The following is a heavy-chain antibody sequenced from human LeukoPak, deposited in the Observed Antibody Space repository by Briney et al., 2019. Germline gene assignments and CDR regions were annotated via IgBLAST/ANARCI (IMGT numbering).Heavy chain of an antibody. CDR3: ARVFYSSSSERHSSADV. J-gene: IGHJ6*04. Sequence: GGSLRLSCAASGFTFTSYSMNWVRQAPGKGLEWVSSISSSSSYIYYADSVKGRFTISRDNAKNSLYLQMNSLRAEDTAVYYCARVFYSSSSERHSSADVWGKGTTVTVSS. CDR2: ISSSSSYI. V-gene: IGHV3-21*01. D-gene: IGHD6-6*01. CDR1: GFTFTSYS.